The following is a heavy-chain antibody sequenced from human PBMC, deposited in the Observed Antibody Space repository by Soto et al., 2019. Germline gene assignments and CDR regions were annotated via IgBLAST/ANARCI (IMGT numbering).Heavy chain of an antibody. CDR3: AIQVYTVVTPFDY. CDR1: GFTFSSYA. J-gene: IGHJ4*02. CDR2: ISKRGDSM. V-gene: IGHV3-48*02. D-gene: IGHD2-21*02. Sequence: EVQLVESGGGLVQPGGSLRVSCAASGFTFSSYAMNWVRQTPGKGLEWVSHISKRGDSMYYAVSVKSRFTISIDNAESSLHLQMNGLTDEDTAVYYCAIQVYTVVTPFDYWGQGALVTVSS.